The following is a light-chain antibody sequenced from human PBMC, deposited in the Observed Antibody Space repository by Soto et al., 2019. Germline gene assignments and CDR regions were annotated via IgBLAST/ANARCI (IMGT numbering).Light chain of an antibody. CDR3: QQGHNWPIT. CDR1: QCISSV. CDR2: GAA. J-gene: IGKJ2*01. V-gene: IGKV3-15*01. Sequence: EIGMTQSPATLSVSPGERATLSCMASQCISSVLAWYQQRPGQPPRLLIYGAATRATGVPDRFTVSGSGSEFTLTISWMHYEDFAVYYCQQGHNWPITFGQGTRLEI.